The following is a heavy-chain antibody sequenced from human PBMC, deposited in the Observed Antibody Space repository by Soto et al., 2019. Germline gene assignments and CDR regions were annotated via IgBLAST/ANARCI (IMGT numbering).Heavy chain of an antibody. CDR1: GFTFSSNW. CDR3: AREVVVSRGASYFGY. V-gene: IGHV3-7*04. CDR2: IRQDGSEI. J-gene: IGHJ4*02. D-gene: IGHD2-2*01. Sequence: GGSLRLSCVGSGFTFSSNWMTWVRQAPGKGLEWVANIRQDGSEINYVDSVKGRFTISRDNTKNSLYLQMNSLRAEDTAIHYCAREVVVSRGASYFGYWGPGTLVTVSS.